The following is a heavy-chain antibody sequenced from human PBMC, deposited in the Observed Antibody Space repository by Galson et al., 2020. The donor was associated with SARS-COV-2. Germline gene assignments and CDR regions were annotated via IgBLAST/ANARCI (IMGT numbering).Heavy chain of an antibody. CDR3: ARDVEYTGYDFAASDV. Sequence: SVKVSCKASGDSFNNFAVTWVRQAPGQGLEWVGGIIPVLGIANYAQELQDRVTISADTSTSIIYMEMRSLRSDDTAVYYCARDVEYTGYDFAASDVWGRGTMITVSS. J-gene: IGHJ3*01. V-gene: IGHV1-69*10. D-gene: IGHD5-12*01. CDR1: GDSFNNFA. CDR2: IIPVLGIA.